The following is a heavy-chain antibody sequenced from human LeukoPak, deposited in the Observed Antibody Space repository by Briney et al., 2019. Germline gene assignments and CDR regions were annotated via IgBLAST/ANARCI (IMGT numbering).Heavy chain of an antibody. J-gene: IGHJ4*02. CDR1: GGSISSYY. Sequence: PSETLSLTCTVSGGSISSYYWSWIRQPAGKGLECIGRIYTSGSTNYNPSLKSRVTMSVDTSKNQFSLKLSSVTAADTAVYYCARDLAYGSGMGYFDYWGQGTLVTVSS. V-gene: IGHV4-4*07. D-gene: IGHD3-10*01. CDR3: ARDLAYGSGMGYFDY. CDR2: IYTSGST.